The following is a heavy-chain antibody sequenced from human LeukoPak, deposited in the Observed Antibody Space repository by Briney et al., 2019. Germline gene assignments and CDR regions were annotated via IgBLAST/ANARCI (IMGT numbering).Heavy chain of an antibody. J-gene: IGHJ3*02. V-gene: IGHV3-30*02. CDR3: ASDPYDSVDAFDI. D-gene: IGHD3-3*01. CDR2: IRYDGSNK. Sequence: PGGSLRLSCAASGFTFSSYGMHWVRQAPGKGLEWVAFIRYDGSNKYYADSVKGRFTISRDNSKNTLYLQMNSLRAEDTAVYYCASDPYDSVDAFDIWGQGTMVTVSS. CDR1: GFTFSSYG.